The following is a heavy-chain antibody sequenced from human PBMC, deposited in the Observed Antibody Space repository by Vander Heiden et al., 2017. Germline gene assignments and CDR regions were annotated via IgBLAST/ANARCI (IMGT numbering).Heavy chain of an antibody. CDR1: GGTVTTYP. Sequence: QLLHPGAEGQKPAPSVMAPCMASGGTVTTYPIRRVRHAPGQGREWMGGSIPSLGIANYAQKFQGRVTITANKSTSTADMELSSLRSEETAVYYCARGALGYCSGGSCYSIDYYYYGMDVWGQGTTVTASS. D-gene: IGHD2-15*01. CDR2: SIPSLGIA. V-gene: IGHV1-69*10. J-gene: IGHJ6*02. CDR3: ARGALGYCSGGSCYSIDYYYYGMDV.